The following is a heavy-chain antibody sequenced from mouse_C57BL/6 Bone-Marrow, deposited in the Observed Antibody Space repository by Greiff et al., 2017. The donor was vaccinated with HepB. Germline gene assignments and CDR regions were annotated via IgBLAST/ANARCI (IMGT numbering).Heavy chain of an antibody. CDR2: IYPGGGYT. CDR3: ARRGRWYFDV. Sequence: QVQLQQSGAELLRPGTSVKMSCKASGYTFTNYWIGWAKQRPGHGLEWIGDIYPGGGYTNYNEKFKGKATLTADKSSSTAYMQFSSLTSEDSAIYYCARRGRWYFDVWGTGTTVTVSS. V-gene: IGHV1-63*01. CDR1: GYTFTNYW. J-gene: IGHJ1*03.